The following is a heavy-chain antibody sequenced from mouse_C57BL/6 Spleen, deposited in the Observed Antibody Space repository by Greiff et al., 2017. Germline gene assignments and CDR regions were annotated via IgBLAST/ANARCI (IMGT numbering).Heavy chain of an antibody. CDR3: ARGEVYYYGSPWFAY. CDR1: GYTFTSYW. CDR2: IDPSDSYT. D-gene: IGHD1-1*01. J-gene: IGHJ3*01. V-gene: IGHV1-69*01. Sequence: QVQLQQPGAELVMPGASVKLSCKASGYTFTSYWMHWVKQRPGQGLEWIGEIDPSDSYTNYNQKFKGKSTLTVDKSSSTAYMQLSSLTSEDSAVYYGARGEVYYYGSPWFAYWGQGTLVTVSA.